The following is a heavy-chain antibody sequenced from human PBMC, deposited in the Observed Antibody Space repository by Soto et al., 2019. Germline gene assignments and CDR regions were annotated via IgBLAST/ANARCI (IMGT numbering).Heavy chain of an antibody. CDR2: IYYSGST. J-gene: IGHJ6*03. CDR3: ARNGRWFGELSKYYYYYMDV. V-gene: IGHV4-31*03. D-gene: IGHD3-10*01. Sequence: SETLSLTCTVSGGSISSGGYYWSWIRQHPGKGLEWIGYIYYSGSTYYNPSLKSRVTISVDTSKNQFSLKLSSVTAADTAVYYCARNGRWFGELSKYYYYYMDVWGKGTTVTVSS. CDR1: GGSISSGGYY.